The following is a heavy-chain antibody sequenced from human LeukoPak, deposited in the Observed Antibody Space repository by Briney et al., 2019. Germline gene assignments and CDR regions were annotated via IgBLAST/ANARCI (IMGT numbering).Heavy chain of an antibody. J-gene: IGHJ6*02. CDR1: GYTFTSYD. Sequence: ASVKVSCKASGYTFTSYDISWVRQATGQGLEWMGWMNPNSGNAGYAQRFQGRVTMTRNNSISTAYMELTSLRSEDTAVYYCARVLEAAADLEEYYYYSMDVWGQGTTVTVSS. V-gene: IGHV1-8*01. CDR2: MNPNSGNA. D-gene: IGHD6-13*01. CDR3: ARVLEAAADLEEYYYYSMDV.